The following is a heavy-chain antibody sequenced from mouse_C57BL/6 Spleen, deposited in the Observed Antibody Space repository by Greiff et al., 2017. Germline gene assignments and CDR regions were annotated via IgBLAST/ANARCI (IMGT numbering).Heavy chain of an antibody. V-gene: IGHV3-6*01. CDR2: ISYDGSN. D-gene: IGHD4-1*02. CDR3: ARDPQLARFAY. Sequence: EVHLVESGPGLVKPSQSLSLTCSVTGYSITSGYYWNWIRQFPGNKLEWMGYISYDGSNNYNPSLKNRISITRDTSKNQFFLKLNSVTTEDTATYYCARDPQLARFAYWGQGTLVTVSA. J-gene: IGHJ3*01. CDR1: GYSITSGYY.